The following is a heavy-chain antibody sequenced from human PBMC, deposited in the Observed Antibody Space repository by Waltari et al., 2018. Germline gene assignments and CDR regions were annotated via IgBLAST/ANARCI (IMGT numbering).Heavy chain of an antibody. CDR2: IYISGST. J-gene: IGHJ4*02. D-gene: IGHD6-19*01. CDR3: ARDAGTVAAEGDY. Sequence: EVQLVESGGGLVQPGGSLRLSCAASGFTVGSNYMSWVRQAPGKGLEWVSFIYISGSTYYADSVKGRFTISRDNSKNTLYLQMTSLRAEDTAVYYCARDAGTVAAEGDYWGQGTLVTVSS. CDR1: GFTVGSNY. V-gene: IGHV3-66*01.